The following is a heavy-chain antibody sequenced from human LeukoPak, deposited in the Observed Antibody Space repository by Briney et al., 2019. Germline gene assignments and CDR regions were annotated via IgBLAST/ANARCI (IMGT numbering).Heavy chain of an antibody. J-gene: IGHJ4*02. V-gene: IGHV3-23*01. D-gene: IGHD3-3*01. Sequence: GGSLRLSCAASGFTFSSSAMSWVRQVPGKGLEWVSAISGSGGSTYYADSVKGRFTISRDNSKNTLYLQMNSLRAEDTAVYYCAKDSPDFWSGYYRFFDYWGQGTLVTVSS. CDR3: AKDSPDFWSGYYRFFDY. CDR1: GFTFSSSA. CDR2: ISGSGGST.